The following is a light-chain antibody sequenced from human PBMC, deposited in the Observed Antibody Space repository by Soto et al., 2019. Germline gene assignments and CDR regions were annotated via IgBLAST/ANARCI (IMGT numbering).Light chain of an antibody. CDR3: TSWTSSSTMI. CDR1: SSDIGAYNF. Sequence: QSALPQPASVSGSPGQSITISCTGTSSDIGAYNFVSWYQQHPGKAPKLMLYDVNIRPSGVSNRFSGSKSGNTASLTISGLQAEDEADYYCTSWTSSSTMIFGGWTKVTVL. J-gene: IGLJ2*01. CDR2: DVN. V-gene: IGLV2-14*03.